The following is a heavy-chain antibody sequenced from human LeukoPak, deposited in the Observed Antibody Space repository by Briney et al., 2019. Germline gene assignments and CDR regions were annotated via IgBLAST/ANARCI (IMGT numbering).Heavy chain of an antibody. D-gene: IGHD3-3*01. Sequence: SETLSLTCTVSGYSISSGYYWGWIRQPPGKGLEWIGSIYHSGSTHYNPSLKSRVTISLDKSKNQFSLKLSSVTAADTAVYYCARNDFWSGYVDYWGQGTLVTVSS. V-gene: IGHV4-38-2*02. CDR1: GYSISSGYY. J-gene: IGHJ4*02. CDR2: IYHSGST. CDR3: ARNDFWSGYVDY.